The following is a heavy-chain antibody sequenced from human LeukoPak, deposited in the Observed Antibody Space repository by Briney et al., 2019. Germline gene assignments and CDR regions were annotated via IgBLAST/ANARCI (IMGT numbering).Heavy chain of an antibody. CDR2: IYDSGST. Sequence: SETMSLTCTVSGGSISPYYWSWIRQPPGKGLQWIGYIYDSGSTNYNPSLKSRVAISRDTSKKQFSLKLSSVTAADTAVYYCARVSLVRGAPDYYFDYWGQGTLVTVSS. CDR3: ARVSLVRGAPDYYFDY. J-gene: IGHJ4*02. V-gene: IGHV4-59*01. CDR1: GGSISPYY. D-gene: IGHD3-10*01.